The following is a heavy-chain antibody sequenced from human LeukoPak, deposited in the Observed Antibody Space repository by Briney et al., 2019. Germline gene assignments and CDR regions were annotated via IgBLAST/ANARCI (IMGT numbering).Heavy chain of an antibody. CDR2: INAGNGNT. D-gene: IGHD2-2*01. J-gene: IGHJ4*02. CDR1: GYTFTSYA. Sequence: ASVKVSCKASGYTFTSYAMHWVRQAPGQRLEWMGWINAGNGNTKYSQKFQGRVTITRDTSASTAYMELSSLRSEDTAVYYCARGRVPQYDFDYWGQGILVTVSS. V-gene: IGHV1-3*01. CDR3: ARGRVPQYDFDY.